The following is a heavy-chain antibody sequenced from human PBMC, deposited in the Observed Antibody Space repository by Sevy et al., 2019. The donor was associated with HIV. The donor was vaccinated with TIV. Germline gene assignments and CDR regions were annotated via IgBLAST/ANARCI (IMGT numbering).Heavy chain of an antibody. J-gene: IGHJ4*02. V-gene: IGHV4-4*02. CDR1: GASISRSYW. CDR2: VYHSGTT. Sequence: SETLSLTCSVSGASISRSYWWTWVRQSPGKGLEWIGEVYHSGTTNYNPSLKSRVSISVDTSKNQFSLNLSSVTAADTAVYYCVCGSYYHFDYWGQGTLVTVSS. D-gene: IGHD1-26*01. CDR3: VCGSYYHFDY.